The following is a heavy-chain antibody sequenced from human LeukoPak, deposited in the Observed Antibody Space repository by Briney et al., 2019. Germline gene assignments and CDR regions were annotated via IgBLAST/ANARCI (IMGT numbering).Heavy chain of an antibody. CDR3: ARHSTYYYDSSGSSFDY. Sequence: PSETLSLTCTVSGGSISSYYWSWIRQPPGKGLEWIGYIYYSGSTNYNPSLKSRVTISVDTSKNQFSLKLSSVTAADTAVYYCARHSTYYYDSSGSSFDYWGQGTLVTVSS. J-gene: IGHJ4*02. D-gene: IGHD3-22*01. V-gene: IGHV4-59*08. CDR2: IYYSGST. CDR1: GGSISSYY.